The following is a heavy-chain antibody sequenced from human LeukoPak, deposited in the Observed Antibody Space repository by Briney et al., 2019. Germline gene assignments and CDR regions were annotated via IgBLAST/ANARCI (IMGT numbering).Heavy chain of an antibody. CDR3: ARSPYDCSGSSCYPDYFDY. CDR1: GFTFSRYW. J-gene: IGHJ4*02. Sequence: GGSLRLSCAASGFTFSRYWMHWVRQAPGKRLVWVSRINRDGSSTSYADSVKGRFTISRDNAKNTLYLKMNSLRDEDTAVYYCARSPYDCSGSSCYPDYFDYWGQGTLVTVSS. V-gene: IGHV3-74*01. CDR2: INRDGSST. D-gene: IGHD2-15*01.